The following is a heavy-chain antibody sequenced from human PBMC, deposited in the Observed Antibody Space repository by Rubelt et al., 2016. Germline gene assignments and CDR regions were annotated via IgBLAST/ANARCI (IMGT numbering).Heavy chain of an antibody. CDR2: IYYSGST. J-gene: IGHJ4*02. V-gene: IGHV4-39*07. D-gene: IGHD1-26*01. Sequence: QLQLQESGPGLVKPSETLSLTCTVSGGSISSSSYYWGWIRQPPGKGLEWIGSIYYSGSTYYNPSLKSRVTLSVDTSKNQFSLKLSSVTAADRAVYYCASSGRGPDFDYWGQGTLVTVSS. CDR3: ASSGRGPDFDY. CDR1: GGSISSSSYY.